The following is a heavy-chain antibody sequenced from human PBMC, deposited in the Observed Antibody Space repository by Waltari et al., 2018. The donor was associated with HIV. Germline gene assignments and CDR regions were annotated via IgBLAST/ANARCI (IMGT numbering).Heavy chain of an antibody. CDR3: ARASQIVLASYGMDV. V-gene: IGHV1-18*01. CDR2: ISAYNGNT. CDR1: GYTCTSYG. Sequence: QVQLVQSGAEVKKTGASVKASCKASGYTCTSYGISLERPAPGQGLEWMGWISAYNGNTNYAQKLQGRGTMTTDTSTSTAYMELRSLRSDDTAVYYCARASQIVLASYGMDVWGQGTTVTVSS. J-gene: IGHJ6*02. D-gene: IGHD2-8*02.